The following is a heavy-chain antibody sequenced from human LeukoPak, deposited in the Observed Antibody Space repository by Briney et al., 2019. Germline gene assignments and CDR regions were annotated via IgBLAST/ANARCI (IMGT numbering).Heavy chain of an antibody. CDR3: ARGPALFGVVII. CDR1: GGSFSGYY. V-gene: IGHV4-34*01. J-gene: IGHJ4*02. D-gene: IGHD3-3*01. CDR2: INHSGST. Sequence: PSETLSLTCAVYGGSFSGYYWSWIRQPPGKGLEWTGEINHSGSTNYNPSLKSRVTISVDTSKNQFSLKLSSVTAADTAVYYCARGPALFGVVIIWGQGTLVTVSS.